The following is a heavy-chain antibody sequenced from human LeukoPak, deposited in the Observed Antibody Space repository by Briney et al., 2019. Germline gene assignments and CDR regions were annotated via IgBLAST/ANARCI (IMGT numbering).Heavy chain of an antibody. Sequence: GASVKVSCKASNYTFTDYGISWVRQAPGQGLEWMGWINPNSGGTNYAQKFQGRVTMTRDTSISTAYMELSRLRSDDTAVYYCAREGTTVTTRWFDPWGQGTLVTVSS. CDR2: INPNSGGT. V-gene: IGHV1-2*02. CDR3: AREGTTVTTRWFDP. J-gene: IGHJ5*02. D-gene: IGHD4-17*01. CDR1: NYTFTDYG.